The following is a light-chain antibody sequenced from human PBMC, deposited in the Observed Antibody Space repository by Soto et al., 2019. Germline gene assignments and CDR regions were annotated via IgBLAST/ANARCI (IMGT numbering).Light chain of an antibody. CDR3: QHFGNSLYT. CDR1: QSVSSSS. V-gene: IGKV3-20*01. CDR2: ETS. Sequence: EIVLTQSPGTLSVSPGERVTLSCRASQSVSSSSLAWYQQKLGQAPRLLIQETSSRATGIPDRFSGSGSGTDFTLTISRLEPEDFAVYYCQHFGNSLYTFGQGTKLEIK. J-gene: IGKJ2*01.